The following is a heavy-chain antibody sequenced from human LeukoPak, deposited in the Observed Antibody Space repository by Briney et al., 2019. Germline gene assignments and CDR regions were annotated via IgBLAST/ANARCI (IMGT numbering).Heavy chain of an antibody. CDR1: GGSISSGGFY. V-gene: IGHV4-31*03. Sequence: SETLSLTCTVSGGSISSGGFYWSWVRQHPGKGLEWIGYIYYSGSTYYNPSLKSRVTISVDTSKNQFSLKLSSVTAADTAVYYCARGPYYDFWSGYILDYWGQGTLVTVSS. CDR3: ARGPYYDFWSGYILDY. J-gene: IGHJ4*02. D-gene: IGHD3-3*01. CDR2: IYYSGST.